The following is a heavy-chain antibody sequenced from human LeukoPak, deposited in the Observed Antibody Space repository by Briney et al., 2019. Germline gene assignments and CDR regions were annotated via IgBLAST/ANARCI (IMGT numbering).Heavy chain of an antibody. J-gene: IGHJ4*02. V-gene: IGHV5-51*01. CDR1: GYPFSTYW. CDR2: IYPGDSDT. Sequence: GESLKISCKGSGYPFSTYWIVWVRPMPGKGLEYMGIIYPGDSDTRYSPSFQGQVTISADKSISTAYLQWSSLKASDTAIYYCASGGGKRTAAFDYWGQGTLVTVSS. CDR3: ASGGGKRTAAFDY. D-gene: IGHD3-16*01.